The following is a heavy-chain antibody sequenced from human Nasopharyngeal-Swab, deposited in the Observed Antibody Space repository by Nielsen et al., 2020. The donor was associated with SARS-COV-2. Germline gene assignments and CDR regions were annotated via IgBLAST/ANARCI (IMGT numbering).Heavy chain of an antibody. CDR3: ARVKTPEYSYGYDY. D-gene: IGHD5-18*01. CDR2: INSDGSST. V-gene: IGHV3-74*01. J-gene: IGHJ4*01. Sequence: GESLKISCAASGFTFSSYWMHWVRQAPGKGLVWVSRINSDGSSTSYADSVKGRFTISRDNAKNTLYLQMNSLRAEDTAVYYCARVKTPEYSYGYDYWGQEPWSPSPQ. CDR1: GFTFSSYW.